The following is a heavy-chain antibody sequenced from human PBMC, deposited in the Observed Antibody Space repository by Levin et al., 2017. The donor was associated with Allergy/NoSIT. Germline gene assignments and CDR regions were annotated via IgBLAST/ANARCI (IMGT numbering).Heavy chain of an antibody. CDR3: ARDPNYYGSGSYWD. D-gene: IGHD3-10*01. J-gene: IGHJ4*02. CDR1: GGSISSSSYY. CDR2: IYYSGST. Sequence: PSETLSLTCTVSGGSISSSSYYWGWIRQPPGKGLEWIGSIYYSGSTYYNPSLKSRVTISVDTSKNQFSLKLSSVTAADTAVYYCARDPNYYGSGSYWDWGQGTLVTVSS. V-gene: IGHV4-39*07.